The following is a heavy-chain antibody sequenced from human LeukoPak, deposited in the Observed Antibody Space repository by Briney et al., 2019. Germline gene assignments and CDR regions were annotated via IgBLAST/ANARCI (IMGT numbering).Heavy chain of an antibody. V-gene: IGHV4-38-2*02. D-gene: IGHD3-22*01. J-gene: IGHJ3*02. Sequence: SETLSLTCTVSGYSISSGYYWGWIRQPPGKGLEWIGSIYHSGSTYYNPSLKSRVIISVDTSKNQFSLKLSSVTAAVTAVYYCARDGGMIVVGSGAFDIWGQGTMVTVSS. CDR1: GYSISSGYY. CDR2: IYHSGST. CDR3: ARDGGMIVVGSGAFDI.